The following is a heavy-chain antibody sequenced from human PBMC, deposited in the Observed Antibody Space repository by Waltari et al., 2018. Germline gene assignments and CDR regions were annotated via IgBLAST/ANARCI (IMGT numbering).Heavy chain of an antibody. D-gene: IGHD1-26*01. CDR2: ITGGGGST. CDR1: GFTFSSTA. J-gene: IGHJ4*02. V-gene: IGHV3-23*01. Sequence: EVQLLESGGGLVQPGGSLRLSCPASGFTFSSTAMSWVRQAPGMGLEWVSTITGGGGSTFYADSVKDRFVISRDDSKDTVFLEMKSLKTEDTGVYYCTIPSGTYDDYWGQGTLVAVSS. CDR3: TIPSGTYDDY.